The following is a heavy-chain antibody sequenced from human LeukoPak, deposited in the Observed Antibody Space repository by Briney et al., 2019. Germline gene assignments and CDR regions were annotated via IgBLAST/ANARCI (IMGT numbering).Heavy chain of an antibody. Sequence: PSETQSLTCVVYGGSFSGYFWSWIRQPPGKGLEWIGKITTSGSTNYSPSLKSRVSISIDTSKKKLSLRLTSVTAADSAVYYYVSSFYYDSRDHWGQGTLVTVSS. V-gene: IGHV4-34*01. CDR2: ITTSGST. CDR3: VSSFYYDSRDH. J-gene: IGHJ4*02. CDR1: GGSFSGYF. D-gene: IGHD3-22*01.